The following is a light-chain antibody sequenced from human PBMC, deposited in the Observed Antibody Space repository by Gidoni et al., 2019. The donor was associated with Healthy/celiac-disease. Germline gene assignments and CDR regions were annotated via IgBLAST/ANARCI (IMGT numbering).Light chain of an antibody. V-gene: IGKV1-39*01. CDR2: AAS. CDR3: QQSYSTPSIT. J-gene: IGKJ5*01. Sequence: DIQITQSPSSLSASVGDRVTITCRASKSISSYLNWYQQKPVKAPKLLIYAASSWQSGVPSRFSGSGSGTDFTLTISSLQPEDFATYYCQQSYSTPSITFXQXTRLEI. CDR1: KSISSY.